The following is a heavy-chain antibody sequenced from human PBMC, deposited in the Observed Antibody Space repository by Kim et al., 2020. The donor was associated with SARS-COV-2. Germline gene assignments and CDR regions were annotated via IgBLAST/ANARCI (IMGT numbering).Heavy chain of an antibody. Sequence: SETLSLTCTVSGGSISRYYWSWIRQPPGKGLEWIGYIYNSGSTNYNPSLTSRVTIAVDTYKTQFSLKLSSMTAADAAVYYCARVGRGGYYDYAFDIWGQGKMVTVSP. CDR2: IYNSGST. CDR3: ARVGRGGYYDYAFDI. J-gene: IGHJ3*02. V-gene: IGHV4-59*01. D-gene: IGHD3-22*01. CDR1: GGSISRYY.